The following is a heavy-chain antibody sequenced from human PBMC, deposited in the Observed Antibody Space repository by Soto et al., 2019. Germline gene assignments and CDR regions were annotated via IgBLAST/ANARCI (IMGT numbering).Heavy chain of an antibody. CDR1: GGSVISGNA. CDR2: IYQSGST. Sequence: SETLSLTCAVSGGSVISGNAWTWVRQPPGKGLEWIGEIYQSGSTNYNPYLRSRLTISIDKSKNQFSLNLGSVTATDTAVYYCAAKVAATYYEYWGQGSLVTVSS. V-gene: IGHV4-4*02. D-gene: IGHD1-26*01. CDR3: AAKVAATYYEY. J-gene: IGHJ4*02.